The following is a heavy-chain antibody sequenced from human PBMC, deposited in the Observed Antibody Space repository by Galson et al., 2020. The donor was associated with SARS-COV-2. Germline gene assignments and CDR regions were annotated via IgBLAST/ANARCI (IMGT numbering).Heavy chain of an antibody. D-gene: IGHD1-7*01. CDR1: GFTFSSYS. V-gene: IGHV3-21*01. CDR3: ARDRGITGTTSGDY. Sequence: GGSLRLSCAASGFTFSSYSMHWVRQAPGKGLEWVSSINSNSSYIYYADSVKGRFTISRDNAKNTLYLQMNSRRAEDTAVYYCARDRGITGTTSGDYWGQGTLVTVSS. J-gene: IGHJ4*02. CDR2: INSNSSYI.